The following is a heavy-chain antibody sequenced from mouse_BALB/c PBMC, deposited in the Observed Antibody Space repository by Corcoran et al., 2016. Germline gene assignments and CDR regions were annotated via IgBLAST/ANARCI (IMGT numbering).Heavy chain of an antibody. CDR1: GFSLSTSGMG. CDR3: ARSGDGYYYAMDY. Sequence: QVTLKESGPGILQPSQTLSLTCSFSGFSLSTSGMGVSWIRQPSGKGLEWLAHIYWDDDKRYNPSLKSRLTISKDTSSKQVFLNITSVDTADTATYYCARSGDGYYYAMDYWGQGTSVTVSS. D-gene: IGHD2-3*01. V-gene: IGHV8-12*01. J-gene: IGHJ4*01. CDR2: IYWDDDK.